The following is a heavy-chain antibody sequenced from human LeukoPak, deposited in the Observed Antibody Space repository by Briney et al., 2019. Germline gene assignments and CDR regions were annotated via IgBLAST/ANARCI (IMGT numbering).Heavy chain of an antibody. D-gene: IGHD3-10*01. V-gene: IGHV3-23*01. CDR2: ISRSGGST. CDR1: GFTFDNYA. J-gene: IGHJ4*02. Sequence: GGSLRLSCAASGFTFDNYAMTWVRQAPGKGLEWVSAISRSGGSTFYADSVMGRFTISRDNSYDTLYLQMKSLRAGDTAVYFCAKELDGSGSSNNPEFSSFDHWGQGTLVTVSS. CDR3: AKELDGSGSSNNPEFSSFDH.